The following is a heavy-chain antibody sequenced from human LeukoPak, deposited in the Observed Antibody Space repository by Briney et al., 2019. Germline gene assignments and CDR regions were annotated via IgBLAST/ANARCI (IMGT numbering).Heavy chain of an antibody. CDR1: GFTFTSSA. V-gene: IGHV1-58*02. J-gene: IGHJ4*02. Sequence: SVKLSCKASGFTFTSSAMQWVRQARGQRLEWIGWIVVGSGNTNYAQKFQERVTITRDMSTSTAYMELSSLRSEDTAVYYCAAYYGSGSYPIGGDYWGQGSLVTVSS. CDR3: AAYYGSGSYPIGGDY. D-gene: IGHD3-10*01. CDR2: IVVGSGNT.